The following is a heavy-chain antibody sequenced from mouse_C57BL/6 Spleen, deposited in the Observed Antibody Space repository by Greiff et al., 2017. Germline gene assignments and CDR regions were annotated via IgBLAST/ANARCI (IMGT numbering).Heavy chain of an antibody. CDR2: INPNNGGT. Sequence: EVQLQQSGPELVKPGASVKISCKASGYTFTDYYMNWVKQSHGKSLEWIGDINPNNGGTSYNQKFKGKATLTVDKSSSTAYMELRILTSEYSAVYYCARKELRYPYYYAMDYWGQGTSVTVSS. CDR1: GYTFTDYY. CDR3: ARKELRYPYYYAMDY. D-gene: IGHD1-1*01. J-gene: IGHJ4*01. V-gene: IGHV1-26*01.